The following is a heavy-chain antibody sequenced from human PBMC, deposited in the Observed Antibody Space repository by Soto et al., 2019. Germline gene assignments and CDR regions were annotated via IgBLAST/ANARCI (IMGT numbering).Heavy chain of an antibody. J-gene: IGHJ4*02. CDR1: GFTFSSYA. CDR3: ARDMGWGRIAVAGTYVY. D-gene: IGHD6-19*01. V-gene: IGHV3-30-3*01. Sequence: QVQLVESGAGVVQPGRSLRLSCAASGFTFSSYAMHWVRQAPGKGLEWVAVISYDGSNKYYADSVKGRFTISRDNSKNTLYLQMNSLRAEDTAVYYCARDMGWGRIAVAGTYVYWGQGTLVTVSS. CDR2: ISYDGSNK.